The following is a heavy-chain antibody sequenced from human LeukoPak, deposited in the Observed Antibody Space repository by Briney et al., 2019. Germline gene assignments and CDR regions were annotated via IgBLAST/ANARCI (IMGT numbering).Heavy chain of an antibody. CDR1: GYTFTSYG. J-gene: IGHJ6*02. V-gene: IGHV1-18*01. Sequence: ASVKVSCKASGYTFTSYGISWVRQAPGQGLEWMGWISAYNGNTNYGQKLQGRVTMTTDTSTSTAYMELRGLRSDDTAVYYCARDLIAAGGDYYYYGMDVWGQGTTVTVSS. CDR3: ARDLIAAGGDYYYYGMDV. CDR2: ISAYNGNT. D-gene: IGHD6-13*01.